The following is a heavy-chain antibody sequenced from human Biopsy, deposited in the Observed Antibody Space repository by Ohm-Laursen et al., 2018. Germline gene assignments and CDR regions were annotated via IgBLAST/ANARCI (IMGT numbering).Heavy chain of an antibody. V-gene: IGHV3-23*01. CDR1: GFYFSNYA. D-gene: IGHD5-24*01. CDR3: ARWDY. J-gene: IGHJ4*02. CDR2: ISGSGGST. Sequence: SLRLSCAASGFYFSNYAMSWDRQAPGKGLEWVSGISGSGGSTYYADSVKGRFTISRDNSKNTLYLQMNSLRVEDTAVYYCARWDYWGQGTLVTVSS.